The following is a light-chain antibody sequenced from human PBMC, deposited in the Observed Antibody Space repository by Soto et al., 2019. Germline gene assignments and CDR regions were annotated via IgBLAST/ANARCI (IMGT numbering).Light chain of an antibody. CDR3: LQYVSSPWT. V-gene: IGKV3-20*01. J-gene: IGKJ1*01. Sequence: ESVLTQSAATLSLSLGERATLSCRASQTVAGRYLAWFQQKPGQTPRLLIYGASTRAAGVPDRFSGSGSGTDFSLTINRLEPEDFAVYYCLQYVSSPWTFGQGTKVEV. CDR1: QTVAGRY. CDR2: GAS.